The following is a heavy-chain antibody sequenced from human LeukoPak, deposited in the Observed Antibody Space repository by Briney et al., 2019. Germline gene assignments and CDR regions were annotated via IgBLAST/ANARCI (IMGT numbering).Heavy chain of an antibody. CDR2: ISSSSSTI. J-gene: IGHJ3*02. Sequence: GGSLRLSCAASGFTFSSYWMNWVRQAPGKGLEWVSYISSSSSTIYYADSVKGRFTISRDNAKNSLYLQMNSLRAEDTAVYYCARGSWELRFGAFDIWGQGTMVTVSS. V-gene: IGHV3-48*01. D-gene: IGHD1-26*01. CDR3: ARGSWELRFGAFDI. CDR1: GFTFSSYW.